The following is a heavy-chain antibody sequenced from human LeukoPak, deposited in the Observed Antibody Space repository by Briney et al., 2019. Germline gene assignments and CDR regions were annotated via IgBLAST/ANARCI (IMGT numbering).Heavy chain of an antibody. V-gene: IGHV4-39*01. Sequence: SETLSLTCTVSGGSISSSSYYWGWIRQPPGRGLEWIGSIYYSGSTYYNPSLKSRVTISVDTSKNQFSLKLSSVTAADTAVYYCAEIVGATIGYWGQGTLVTVSS. CDR1: GGSISSSSYY. CDR3: AEIVGATIGY. CDR2: IYYSGST. J-gene: IGHJ4*02. D-gene: IGHD1-26*01.